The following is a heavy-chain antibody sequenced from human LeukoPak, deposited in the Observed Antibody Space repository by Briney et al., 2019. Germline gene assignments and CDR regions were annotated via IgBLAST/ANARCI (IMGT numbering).Heavy chain of an antibody. CDR1: GGSFSGYY. J-gene: IGHJ4*02. CDR3: ASGYCGGDCSIDY. Sequence: PSETLSLTCAVYGGSFSGYYWSWIRQHPGKGLEWIGYIYYSGSTYYNPSLKSRVTISVDTSKNQFSLKLSSVTAADTAVYYCASGYCGGDCSIDYWGQGTLVTVSS. CDR2: IYYSGST. D-gene: IGHD2-21*02. V-gene: IGHV4-31*11.